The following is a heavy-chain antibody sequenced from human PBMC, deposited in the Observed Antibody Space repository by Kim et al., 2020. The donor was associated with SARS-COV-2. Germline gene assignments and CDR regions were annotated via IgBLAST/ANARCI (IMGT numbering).Heavy chain of an antibody. V-gene: IGHV3-7*01. D-gene: IGHD4-17*01. J-gene: IGHJ3*02. Sequence: YYVDSVKGRFTISRDNAKNSLYLQMNSLRAEDTAVYYCAKLVTVTDAFDIWGQGTMVTVSS. CDR3: AKLVTVTDAFDI.